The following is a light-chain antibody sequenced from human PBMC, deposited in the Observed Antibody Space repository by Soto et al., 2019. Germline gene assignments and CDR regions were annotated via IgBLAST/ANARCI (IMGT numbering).Light chain of an antibody. CDR1: SSDVGGYDY. CDR2: DVS. Sequence: QSALTQPASVSGSPGQSITISCTGTSSDVGGYDYVSWYQQHPGKAPLLMIYDVSNRPSWLSNRVSGSKTGNTASLTIPGRQAEDEDDYNCNTYTSSVHVIFGGGTKVTVL. J-gene: IGLJ2*01. V-gene: IGLV2-14*01. CDR3: NTYTSSVHVI.